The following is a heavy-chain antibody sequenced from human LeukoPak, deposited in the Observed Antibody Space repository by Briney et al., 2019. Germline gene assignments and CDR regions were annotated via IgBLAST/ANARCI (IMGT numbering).Heavy chain of an antibody. J-gene: IGHJ4*02. V-gene: IGHV3-66*01. CDR2: IYSGGST. CDR3: ARSIPGSTWYYFDY. Sequence: GGSLRLSCAASGFTVSSNYMSWVRQAPGKGLEWVSVIYSGGSTYSADSVQGRFTTSRDTSKNTLYLQMNSLRAEDTAVYYCARSIPGSTWYYFDYWGQGTLVAVSS. D-gene: IGHD6-13*01. CDR1: GFTVSSNY.